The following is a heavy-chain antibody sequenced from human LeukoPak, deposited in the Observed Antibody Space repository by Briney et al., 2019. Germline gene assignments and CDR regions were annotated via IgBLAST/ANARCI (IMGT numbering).Heavy chain of an antibody. D-gene: IGHD6-6*01. V-gene: IGHV4-34*01. CDR1: GGSFSGYY. Sequence: SETLSLTCAVYGGSFSGYYWSWIRQPPGKGLEWIGEINHSGSTNYNPSLKSRVTISVDTSKNQFSLKLSSVTAADTAVYYCARGLRDLRIAARGLASTPPFGYWGQGTLVTVSS. CDR3: ARGLRDLRIAARGLASTPPFGY. CDR2: INHSGST. J-gene: IGHJ4*02.